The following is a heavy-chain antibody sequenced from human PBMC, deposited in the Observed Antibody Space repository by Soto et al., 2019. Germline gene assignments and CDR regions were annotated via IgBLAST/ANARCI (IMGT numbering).Heavy chain of an antibody. CDR3: ARDSVEWLLTFYYYGEDV. Sequence: GGSLRLSFASSGFTLSSYWMTWFRQSPGKGLEWVANIKQDGSEIYYADSVRGRFTISRDNAKNSLYLQMNSLRGEDTAVYYCARDSVEWLLTFYYYGEDVWGQGNTVTGSS. V-gene: IGHV3-7*01. D-gene: IGHD3-3*01. J-gene: IGHJ6*02. CDR2: IKQDGSEI. CDR1: GFTLSSYW.